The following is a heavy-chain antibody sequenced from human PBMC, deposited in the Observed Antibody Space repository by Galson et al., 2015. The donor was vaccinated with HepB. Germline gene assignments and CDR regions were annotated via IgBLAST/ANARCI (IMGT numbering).Heavy chain of an antibody. CDR1: GFTFGSYA. Sequence: SLRLSCAASGFTFGSYAMRWVRQTPGKGLEWVSVVSGSGGSTHSADSVKGRFTISRDNSKNTPNLQMNSLRAEDTAIYYCAKDVCCSTGCYGGLDYWGQGTLVTVSS. D-gene: IGHD2-2*01. CDR3: AKDVCCSTGCYGGLDY. V-gene: IGHV3-23*01. CDR2: VSGSGGST. J-gene: IGHJ4*02.